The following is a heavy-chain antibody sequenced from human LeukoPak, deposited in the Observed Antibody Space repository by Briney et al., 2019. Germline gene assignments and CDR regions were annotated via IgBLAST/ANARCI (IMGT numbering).Heavy chain of an antibody. D-gene: IGHD3-3*01. V-gene: IGHV1-2*02. J-gene: IGHJ5*02. CDR3: ARGGGSTYYDFWSGYSGWFDP. CDR1: GYTFTGYY. CDR2: INPNSGGT. Sequence: ASVKVSCKASGYTFTGYYMHWVRQAPGQGLEWMGWINPNSGGTNYAQKFQGRVTMTRDTSISTAYMVLSRLRSDDTAVYYCARGGGSTYYDFWSGYSGWFDPWGQGTLVTVSS.